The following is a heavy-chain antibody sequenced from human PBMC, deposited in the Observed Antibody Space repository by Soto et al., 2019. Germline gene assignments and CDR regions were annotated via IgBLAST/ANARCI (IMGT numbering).Heavy chain of an antibody. J-gene: IGHJ6*01. CDR3: ARGHHSMDV. Sequence: PVGALRLSCAASGFTFSDHYMSVIRQAPGKGLEWISYINPRSPYTHYGDSVKGRFTIPRDNAQNSLYLQMNSLRAEDTALYYCARGHHSMDVWGQGATVTVCS. V-gene: IGHV3-11*06. CDR2: INPRSPYT. CDR1: GFTFSDHY.